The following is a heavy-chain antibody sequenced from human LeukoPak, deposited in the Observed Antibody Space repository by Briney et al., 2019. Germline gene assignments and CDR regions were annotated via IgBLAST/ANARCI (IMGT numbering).Heavy chain of an antibody. Sequence: GGSLRLSCAASGFTFGDYYMSWIRQAPGKGLEWVSYISSGSTINYADSVKGRFTISRDSAKKSLFLQMNSLRAEDTAVYYCARVGSSGYPIDYWGQGTLVAVSS. V-gene: IGHV3-11*01. CDR2: ISSGSTI. CDR3: ARVGSSGYPIDY. J-gene: IGHJ4*02. CDR1: GFTFGDYY. D-gene: IGHD3-22*01.